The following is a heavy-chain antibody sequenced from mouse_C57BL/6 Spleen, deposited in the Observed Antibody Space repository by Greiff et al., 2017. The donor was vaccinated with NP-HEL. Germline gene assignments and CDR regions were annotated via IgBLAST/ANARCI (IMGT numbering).Heavy chain of an antibody. CDR2: ISDGGSYT. CDR3: ARGVYYSNLYWYFDV. Sequence: EVKLVESGGGLVKPGGSLKLSCAASGFTFSSYAMSWVRQTPEKRLEWVATISDGGSYTYYPDNVKGRFTISRDNAKNNLYLQMSHLKSEDTAMYYCARGVYYSNLYWYFDVWGTGTTVTVSS. CDR1: GFTFSSYA. J-gene: IGHJ1*03. V-gene: IGHV5-4*03. D-gene: IGHD2-5*01.